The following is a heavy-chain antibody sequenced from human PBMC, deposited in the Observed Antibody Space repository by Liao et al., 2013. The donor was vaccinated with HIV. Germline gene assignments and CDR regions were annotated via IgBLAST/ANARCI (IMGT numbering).Heavy chain of an antibody. V-gene: IGHV4-30-4*08. CDR2: IYYTRST. J-gene: IGHJ6*03. CDR1: GDPISSGDYY. CDR3: ARSQYYYCLDV. Sequence: QVQLQESGPGLVKPSQTLSLTCTVSGDPISSGDYYWNWIRQPPGKGLEWIGYIYYTRSTYNNPSLTSRVSISVDTSKNQFSLKLSSVTAADTAVYYCARSQYYYCLDVWGKGTTVTVSS.